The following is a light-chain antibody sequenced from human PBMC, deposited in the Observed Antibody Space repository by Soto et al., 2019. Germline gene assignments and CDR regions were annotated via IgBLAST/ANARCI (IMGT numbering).Light chain of an antibody. CDR2: GAS. J-gene: IGKJ4*01. CDR3: QQYGSSPVT. CDR1: QAVNINY. Sequence: EIVLTQSPGTLSLSPGERVTLSCRASQAVNINYLAWYQQIPGQAPRLLIYGASNRATGIPGRFGGSGSGTDFTLTISRLEPEDFAMYYCQQYGSSPVTFGGGTKVDIK. V-gene: IGKV3-20*01.